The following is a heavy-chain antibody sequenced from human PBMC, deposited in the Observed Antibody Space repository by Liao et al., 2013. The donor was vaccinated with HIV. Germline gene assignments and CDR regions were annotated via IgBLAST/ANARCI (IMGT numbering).Heavy chain of an antibody. Sequence: QVQLQESGPGPVKPSETLSLTCTVSGDSMRTYYWSWIRQPPGKGLEWIGYIYYSGSTNYNPSLKSRVTISIDTSKNQFSLNLTSVTAADTAVYYCARDLSYDSSGWYAFDVWGQGTLVSVSS. CDR2: IYYSGST. J-gene: IGHJ3*01. CDR3: ARDLSYDSSGWYAFDV. CDR1: GDSMRTYY. V-gene: IGHV4-59*01. D-gene: IGHD3-22*01.